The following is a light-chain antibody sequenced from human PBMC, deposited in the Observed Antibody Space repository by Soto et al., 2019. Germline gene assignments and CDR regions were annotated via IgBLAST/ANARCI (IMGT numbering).Light chain of an antibody. CDR2: AAS. Sequence: DIQMTQSPSSLSASVGDRVTITCRASQSISSYLNWYQQKPGKVPKLLIYAASSLQSGVPSRFSGSVSGTDFTLTISSLQPQDFATYYCQQSYSMPLNFGGGTKVEIK. CDR1: QSISSY. J-gene: IGKJ4*01. V-gene: IGKV1-39*01. CDR3: QQSYSMPLN.